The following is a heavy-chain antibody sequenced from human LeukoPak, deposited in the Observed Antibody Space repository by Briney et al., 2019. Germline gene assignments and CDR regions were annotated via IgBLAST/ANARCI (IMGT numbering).Heavy chain of an antibody. CDR1: RYTFTIYW. Sequence: GETLKISCKGSRYTFTIYWIGWVRQMPGKGLEWMGIIYPGDSDTRYSPSFQGQVTISADKSITTAYLQWSNLKASDTAMYYCARRGSSGYYDYWGQGTLVTVSS. D-gene: IGHD3-22*01. CDR3: ARRGSSGYYDY. J-gene: IGHJ4*02. V-gene: IGHV5-51*01. CDR2: IYPGDSDT.